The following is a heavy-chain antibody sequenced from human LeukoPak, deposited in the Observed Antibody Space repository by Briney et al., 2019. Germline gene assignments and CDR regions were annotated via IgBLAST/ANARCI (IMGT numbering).Heavy chain of an antibody. V-gene: IGHV3-48*03. J-gene: IGHJ6*04. CDR1: GCTISTYD. CDR3: ARATSGNGMDV. CDR2: ISSSGSTI. Sequence: PGGSLRLSCAASGCTISTYDVNWVSQAPGRGLEWVSYISSSGSTIYYADSVKGRFTISRDNAKNLLYLQMNSLRAEDTAVYYCARATSGNGMDVWGKGTTVTVSS. D-gene: IGHD1-26*01.